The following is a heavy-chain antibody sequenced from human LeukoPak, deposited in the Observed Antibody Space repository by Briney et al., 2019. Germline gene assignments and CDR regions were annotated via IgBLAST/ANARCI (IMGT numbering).Heavy chain of an antibody. CDR3: ARDPSPYYYDSSGSLDY. J-gene: IGHJ4*02. V-gene: IGHV3-7*01. Sequence: GGSLRLSCAASGFTFSSYWMSWVRQAPGKGLEWVANIKQDGSEKYYVDSVKGRFTISRDNAKNSLHLQMNSLRAEDTAVYYCARDPSPYYYDSSGSLDYWGQGTLVTVSS. CDR2: IKQDGSEK. D-gene: IGHD3-22*01. CDR1: GFTFSSYW.